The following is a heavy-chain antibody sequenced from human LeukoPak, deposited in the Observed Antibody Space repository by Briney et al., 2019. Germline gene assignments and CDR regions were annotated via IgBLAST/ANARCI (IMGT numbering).Heavy chain of an antibody. CDR3: AKDGRKDIVVVPAAQGKFDP. CDR1: GFTFSSYA. D-gene: IGHD2-2*01. Sequence: GGSLRLSCAASGFTFSSYAMSWVRQAPGKGLEWVSAISGSGGSTYYADSVKGRFTISRDNSKNTLYLQMNSLRAEDTAVYYCAKDGRKDIVVVPAAQGKFDPWGQGTLVTVSS. J-gene: IGHJ5*02. CDR2: ISGSGGST. V-gene: IGHV3-23*01.